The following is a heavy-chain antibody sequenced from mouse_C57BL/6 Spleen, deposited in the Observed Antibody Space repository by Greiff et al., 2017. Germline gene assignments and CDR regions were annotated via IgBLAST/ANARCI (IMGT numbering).Heavy chain of an antibody. V-gene: IGHV1-22*01. CDR2: INPNNGGT. J-gene: IGHJ3*01. Sequence: EVKLQESGPELVKPGASVKMSCKASGYTFTDYNMHWVKQSHGKSLEWIGYINPNNGGTSYNQKFKGKATLTVNKSSSTAYMELRSLTSEDSAVYYCAREGYYYGSSYGFAYWGQGTLVTVSA. D-gene: IGHD1-1*01. CDR3: AREGYYYGSSYGFAY. CDR1: GYTFTDYN.